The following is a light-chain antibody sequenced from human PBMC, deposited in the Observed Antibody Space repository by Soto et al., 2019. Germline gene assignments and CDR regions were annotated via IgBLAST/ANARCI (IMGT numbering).Light chain of an antibody. CDR2: RND. CDR1: SSNIGSNY. J-gene: IGLJ1*01. CDR3: AAWDDSLSRYV. Sequence: QPVLTQPPSASGTPGQRVTISCSGSSSNIGSNYVYWYQQLPGTAPKLLIYRNDQRPSGVPDRFSGSKSGTSASLAISGLRSEDEADYYCAAWDDSLSRYVFGSGTKVTVL. V-gene: IGLV1-47*01.